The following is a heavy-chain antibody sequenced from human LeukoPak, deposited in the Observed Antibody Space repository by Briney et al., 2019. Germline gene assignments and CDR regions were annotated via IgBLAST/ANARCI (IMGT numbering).Heavy chain of an antibody. D-gene: IGHD3-3*01. CDR1: GFTFSDYY. CDR3: ARDLDVELPSDYDFWSGYYRHYYGMDV. CDR2: IKQDGSEK. Sequence: GGSLRLSCAASGFTFSDYYMSWVRQAPGKGLEWVANIKQDGSEKYYVDSVKGRFTISRDNAKNSLYLQMNSLRAEDTAVYYCARDLDVELPSDYDFWSGYYRHYYGMDVWGQGTTVTVSS. J-gene: IGHJ6*02. V-gene: IGHV3-7*03.